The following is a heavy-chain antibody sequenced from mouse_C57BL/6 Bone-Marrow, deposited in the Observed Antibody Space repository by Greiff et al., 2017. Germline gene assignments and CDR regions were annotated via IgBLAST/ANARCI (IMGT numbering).Heavy chain of an antibody. Sequence: QVQLQQPGAELVKPGASVKLSCKASGYTFTSYWMHWVKQRPGQGLEWIGMIHPNSGSTNYNEKFKSKATLTVDKSSSTAYMQLSSLTSEDSAVYYCASLLRRGFYYAMDYWGQGTSVTVSS. CDR1: GYTFTSYW. J-gene: IGHJ4*01. CDR3: ASLLRRGFYYAMDY. D-gene: IGHD2-12*01. V-gene: IGHV1-64*01. CDR2: IHPNSGST.